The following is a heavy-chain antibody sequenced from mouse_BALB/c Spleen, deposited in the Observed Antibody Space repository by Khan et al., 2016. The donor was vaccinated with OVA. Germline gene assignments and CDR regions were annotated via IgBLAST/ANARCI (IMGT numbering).Heavy chain of an antibody. V-gene: IGHV3-2*02. CDR1: GYSITSDYA. Sequence: VQLQQSGPGLVNPSQSLSLTCTVTGYSITSDYAWNWIRQFPGNKLEWMGYINYSGSTNYNPALKSRISITRDTSKNQFFLQLNSVTTEDTATYYCARDGSRYNYAMDYWGQGTSVTVSS. J-gene: IGHJ4*01. D-gene: IGHD2-3*01. CDR2: INYSGST. CDR3: ARDGSRYNYAMDY.